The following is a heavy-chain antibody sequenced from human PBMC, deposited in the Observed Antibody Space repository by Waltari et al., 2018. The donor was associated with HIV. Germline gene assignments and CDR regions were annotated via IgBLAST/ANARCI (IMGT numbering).Heavy chain of an antibody. CDR1: GYSISSGYY. Sequence: QVQLQESGPGLVKPSETLSLTCAVSGYSISSGYYWGWIRQPPGKGLEWIGSIYHSGGTYYNPALKSRVTISVDTSKNQFSLKLSSVTAADTAVYYCASTPTWGSYRYTPWGYWGQGTLVTVSS. J-gene: IGHJ4*02. CDR2: IYHSGGT. D-gene: IGHD3-16*02. CDR3: ASTPTWGSYRYTPWGY. V-gene: IGHV4-38-2*01.